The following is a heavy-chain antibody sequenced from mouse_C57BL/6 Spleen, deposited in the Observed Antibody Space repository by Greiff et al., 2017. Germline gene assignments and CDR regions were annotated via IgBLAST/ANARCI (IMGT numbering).Heavy chain of an antibody. CDR1: GYTFTSYG. CDR3: ARGSYGSSPYYFDY. CDR2: IYPRSGNT. D-gene: IGHD1-1*01. Sequence: QVQLQQSGAELARPGASVKLSCKASGYTFTSYGISWVKQRTGQGLEWIGEIYPRSGNTYYNEKFKGKATLTADKSSSTAYMELRSLTSEDSAVYFCARGSYGSSPYYFDYWGQGTTLTVSS. V-gene: IGHV1-81*01. J-gene: IGHJ2*01.